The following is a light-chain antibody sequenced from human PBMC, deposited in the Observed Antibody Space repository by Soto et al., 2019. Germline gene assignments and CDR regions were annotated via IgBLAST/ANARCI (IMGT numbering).Light chain of an antibody. V-gene: IGLV2-8*01. J-gene: IGLJ3*02. CDR2: DVS. CDR3: KSYAGSEIWV. CDR1: SSDVGAYNY. Sequence: QSALTQPPSASGSPGQSVTISCTGTSSDVGAYNYVCWYQQHPGKAPKLIIYDVSKRPSGVPDRFSGSKSGNTASLTVYGLQAEDEADYYCKSYAGSEIWVFGGGTQLTVL.